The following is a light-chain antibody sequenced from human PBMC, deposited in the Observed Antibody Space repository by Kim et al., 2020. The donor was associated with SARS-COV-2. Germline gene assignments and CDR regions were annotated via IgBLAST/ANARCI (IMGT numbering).Light chain of an antibody. CDR3: NSRDSSGNHQGV. CDR1: SLRSYY. Sequence: SSELTQDPAVSVALGQTVRITCQGDSLRSYYASWYQQKPGQAPVLVIYGKNNRPSVIPDRFSGFSSGNTASLTITGAQAEDEADYYCNSRDSSGNHQGVFGGGTKLTVL. V-gene: IGLV3-19*01. J-gene: IGLJ3*02. CDR2: GKN.